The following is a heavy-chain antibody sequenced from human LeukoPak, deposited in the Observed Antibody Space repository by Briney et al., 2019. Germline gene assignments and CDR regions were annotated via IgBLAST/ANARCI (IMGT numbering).Heavy chain of an antibody. V-gene: IGHV3-23*01. CDR3: AKLRIQLWSALDY. CDR2: ISGSGGST. Sequence: GGSLGLSCAASGFTFSSYAMSWVRQAPGKGLEWVSAISGSGGSTYYADSVKGRFTISRDNSKNTLYLQMNSLRAEDTAVYYCAKLRIQLWSALDYWGQGTLVTVSS. J-gene: IGHJ4*02. CDR1: GFTFSSYA. D-gene: IGHD5-18*01.